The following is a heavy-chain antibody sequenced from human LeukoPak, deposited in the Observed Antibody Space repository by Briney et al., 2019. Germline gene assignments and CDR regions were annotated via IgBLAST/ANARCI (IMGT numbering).Heavy chain of an antibody. J-gene: IGHJ4*02. Sequence: PSETLSLTCTVSGGTISSYYWNWIRQPPGKGLEWIGYIHYSGSTKYNPSLKSRVTISVDTSKNQFSLKLSSVTAADTAVYYCARWYSSGWAFDYWVQGTLVTVAS. CDR3: ARWYSSGWAFDY. CDR2: IHYSGST. V-gene: IGHV4-59*08. CDR1: GGTISSYY. D-gene: IGHD6-19*01.